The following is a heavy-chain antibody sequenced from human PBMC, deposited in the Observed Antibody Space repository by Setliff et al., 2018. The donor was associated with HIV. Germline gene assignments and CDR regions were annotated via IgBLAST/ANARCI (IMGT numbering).Heavy chain of an antibody. CDR3: VKEGYSSVSGAYMDV. Sequence: GGSLRLSCAASGFTFSSYSMNWVRQAPGKGLEWASSISSSSTYIYYADSVKGRFTISRDNAKDSLYLQMNSLRAEDTALYYCVKEGYSSVSGAYMDVWGKGTTVTVSS. V-gene: IGHV3-21*01. CDR1: GFTFSSYS. D-gene: IGHD6-19*01. J-gene: IGHJ6*04. CDR2: ISSSSTYI.